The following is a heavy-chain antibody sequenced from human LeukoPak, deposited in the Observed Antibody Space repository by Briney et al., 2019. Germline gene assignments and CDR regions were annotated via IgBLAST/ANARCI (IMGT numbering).Heavy chain of an antibody. V-gene: IGHV3-23*01. CDR1: GFTFSSYA. CDR2: ISGSGGST. Sequence: GGPLRLSCAASGFTFSSYAMSWVRQAPGKGLEWVSAISGSGGSTYYADSVKGRFTISRDNSKNTLYLQMNSLRAEDTAVYYCAKDLDAQGDYGDYTPFDYWGQGTLVTVSS. D-gene: IGHD4-17*01. J-gene: IGHJ4*02. CDR3: AKDLDAQGDYGDYTPFDY.